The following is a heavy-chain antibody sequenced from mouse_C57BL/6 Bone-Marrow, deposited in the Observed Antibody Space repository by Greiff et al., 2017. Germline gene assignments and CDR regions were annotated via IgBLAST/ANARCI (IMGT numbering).Heavy chain of an antibody. V-gene: IGHV1-82*01. CDR2: IYPGDGDT. Sequence: VQLQQSGPELVKPGASVKISCKASGYAFSSSWMNWVKQSPGKGLEWIGRIYPGDGDTNYNGKFKGKATLTADKSSSTAYMQLSSLTSEDSAVYFCSYYSNSFDYWGQGTTLTVSS. J-gene: IGHJ2*01. CDR1: GYAFSSSW. CDR3: SYYSNSFDY. D-gene: IGHD2-5*01.